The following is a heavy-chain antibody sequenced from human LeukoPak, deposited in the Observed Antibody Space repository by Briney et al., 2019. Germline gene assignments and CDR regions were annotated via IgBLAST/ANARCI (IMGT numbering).Heavy chain of an antibody. CDR2: IFYSGST. D-gene: IGHD1-26*01. Sequence: PSETLSLTCTVSGGFVSSSSYYWAWIRQPPGKGLEWIGRIFYSGSTYYNPSLKSRVTMSVDTSKNQFSLRLSSVTAADTAVYYCARGGARRGSYFLYVYYFDYWGQGTLVTVSS. V-gene: IGHV4-39*01. CDR3: ARGGARRGSYFLYVYYFDY. CDR1: GGFVSSSSYY. J-gene: IGHJ4*02.